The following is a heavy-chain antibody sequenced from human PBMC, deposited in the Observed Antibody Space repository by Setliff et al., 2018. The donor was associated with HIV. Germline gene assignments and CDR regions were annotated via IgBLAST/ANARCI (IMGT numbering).Heavy chain of an antibody. D-gene: IGHD3-10*01. CDR1: GGSISSSSHY. CDR3: ARRIDNSGSFPDKNWFDT. Sequence: PSETLSLTCTVSGGSISSSSHYWGWIRQPPGKGLEWIGSIYYSGTTSYNPSLKSRVTISVDTSRKNFSLKLSSVTAADTAVYYCARRIDNSGSFPDKNWFDTWGQGGLVTVSS. CDR2: IYYSGTT. J-gene: IGHJ5*02. V-gene: IGHV4-39*02.